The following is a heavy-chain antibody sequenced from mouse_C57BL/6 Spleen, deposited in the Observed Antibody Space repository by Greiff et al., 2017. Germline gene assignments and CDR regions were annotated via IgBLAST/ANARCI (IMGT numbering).Heavy chain of an antibody. CDR3: ARSSSSPDC. V-gene: IGHV1-52*01. Sequence: QVQLQQPGAELVRPGSSVKLSCKASGYTFTSYWMHWVKQRPIQGLEWIGNIDPSDSETHYNQKFKDKAPLTVDKSSSTAYMQLSSLTSEDSAVYYCARSSSSPDCWGQGTTLTVSS. D-gene: IGHD1-1*01. J-gene: IGHJ2*01. CDR2: IDPSDSET. CDR1: GYTFTSYW.